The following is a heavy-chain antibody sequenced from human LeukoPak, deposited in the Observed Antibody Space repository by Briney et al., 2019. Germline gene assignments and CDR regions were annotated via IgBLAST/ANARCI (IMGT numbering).Heavy chain of an antibody. CDR2: ISGSGTST. Sequence: GGSLGLSCAASGFTFSIYAMSWVRQTPGKGLEWVSTISGSGTSTYYADSVKGRFTVSRDNSKNTLHLQMKSLSAADTAVYYCAQIPFRSGDYHFDYWGQGTLLTVSS. J-gene: IGHJ4*02. D-gene: IGHD3-3*01. CDR3: AQIPFRSGDYHFDY. V-gene: IGHV3-23*01. CDR1: GFTFSIYA.